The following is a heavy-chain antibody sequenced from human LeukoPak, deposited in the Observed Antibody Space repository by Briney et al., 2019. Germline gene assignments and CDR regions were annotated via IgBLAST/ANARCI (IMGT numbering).Heavy chain of an antibody. D-gene: IGHD1-26*01. J-gene: IGHJ4*02. CDR1: GGSFSGYY. CDR3: ARGRLSGSYYFETIPLPEHDY. Sequence: SETLSLTCAVYGGSFSGYYWSWIRQPPGEGLEWIGEINHSGSTNYNPSLESRVTISVDTSKNQFSLKLSSVTAADTAVYYCARGRLSGSYYFETIPLPEHDYWGQGTLVTVSS. V-gene: IGHV4-34*01. CDR2: INHSGST.